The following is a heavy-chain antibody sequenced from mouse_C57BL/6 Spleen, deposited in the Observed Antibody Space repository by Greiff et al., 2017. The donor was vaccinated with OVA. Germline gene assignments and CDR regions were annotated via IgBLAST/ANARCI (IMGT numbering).Heavy chain of an antibody. CDR3: ARDSAAQATAFAY. Sequence: VQLQESGPGMVKPSQSLSLTCTVTGYSITSGYDWHWIRHFPGNKLEWMGYISYSGSTNYNPSLKIRISITHDTSKNHFFLKFNSVTTEDTATYYCARDSAAQATAFAYWGQGTLVTVSA. J-gene: IGHJ3*01. CDR2: ISYSGST. V-gene: IGHV3-1*01. CDR1: GYSITSGYD. D-gene: IGHD3-2*02.